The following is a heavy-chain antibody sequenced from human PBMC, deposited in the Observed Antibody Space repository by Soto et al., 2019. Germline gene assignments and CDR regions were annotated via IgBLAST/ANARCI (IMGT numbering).Heavy chain of an antibody. D-gene: IGHD1-1*01. V-gene: IGHV3-30*18. Sequence: PGGSLRLSCAASGFTFRTYGMHWVRQAPGEGLEWVAVISDDGSNKYYADSVKGRFTISRDNSKNTLYLQVNSLRVEDTSVYCCAKGEPTGSSHHYYYPYGMDLWGQGTTVTVSS. J-gene: IGHJ6*02. CDR1: GFTFRTYG. CDR2: ISDDGSNK. CDR3: AKGEPTGSSHHYYYPYGMDL.